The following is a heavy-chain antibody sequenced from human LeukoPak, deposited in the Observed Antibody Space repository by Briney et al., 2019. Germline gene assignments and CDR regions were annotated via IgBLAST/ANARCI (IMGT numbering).Heavy chain of an antibody. CDR2: INTDGSST. D-gene: IGHD1-1*01. Sequence: GGSLRLSCEASGFTLSSYWIHWVRQAPAKGLVWVSRINTDGSSTSYADSVKGRFTISRDNAKNTLYLQMNSLKAEDTAVYYCLRGGGGTDYFNYWGQGTLVTVSS. J-gene: IGHJ4*02. V-gene: IGHV3-74*01. CDR3: LRGGGGTDYFNY. CDR1: GFTLSSYW.